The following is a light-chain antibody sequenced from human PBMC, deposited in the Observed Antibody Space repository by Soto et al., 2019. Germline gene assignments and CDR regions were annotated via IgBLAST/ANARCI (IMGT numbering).Light chain of an antibody. J-gene: IGKJ1*01. V-gene: IGKV1-39*01. CDR1: QSISSY. CDR2: DAS. CDR3: QHSWT. Sequence: DIQMTQSPSSLSASVGDRVTITCRASQSISSYLNWYQQKPGKAPKLLIYDASSLESGVPSRFSGSGSGTEFTLTISSLQPDDFATYYCQHSWTFGQGTKVDIK.